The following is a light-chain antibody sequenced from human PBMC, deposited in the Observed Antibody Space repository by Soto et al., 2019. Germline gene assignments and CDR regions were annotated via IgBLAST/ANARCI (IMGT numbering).Light chain of an antibody. J-gene: IGKJ4*01. CDR2: GAS. V-gene: IGKV3D-7*01. CDR1: QTVRNNY. Sequence: SQSPCTLSLSTGERATLSCRASQTVRNNYLAWYQQKPGHAPRLLIYGASTRATGIPARFSGSGSGTEFTLTISSLQPEDFATYYCQQVNVYPSTFGGGTKVDIK. CDR3: QQVNVYPST.